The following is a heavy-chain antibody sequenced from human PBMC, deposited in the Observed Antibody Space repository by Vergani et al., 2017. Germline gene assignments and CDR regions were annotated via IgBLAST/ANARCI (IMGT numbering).Heavy chain of an antibody. CDR3: ARAAGFGVAISDD. Sequence: QVQLVQSGAEVKKPGASVKVSCKASGYTFTSYDINWVRQATGQGLEWMGWMNPNSGNTGYAKKFQGRVTMTRNTSISTAYMELRSLGSEDTAVYDCARAAGFGVAISDDWGQGTLVTVSS. V-gene: IGHV1-8*01. D-gene: IGHD3-16*02. CDR1: GYTFTSYD. J-gene: IGHJ4*02. CDR2: MNPNSGNT.